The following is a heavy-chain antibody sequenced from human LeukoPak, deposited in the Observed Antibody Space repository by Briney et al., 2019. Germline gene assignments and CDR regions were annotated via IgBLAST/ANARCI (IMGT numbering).Heavy chain of an antibody. D-gene: IGHD2/OR15-2a*01. V-gene: IGHV3-23*01. CDR1: GFTFSSYA. CDR3: AKHRIFTREFDY. Sequence: GESLRLSCAASGFTFSSYAMTWVRQAPGRGLEWVSDIIDSGYSTNYADSVKGRFTISRDNSKNTLFLQMNSLRADDTAVYYCAKHRIFTREFDYWGQGTLVTVSS. J-gene: IGHJ4*02. CDR2: IIDSGYST.